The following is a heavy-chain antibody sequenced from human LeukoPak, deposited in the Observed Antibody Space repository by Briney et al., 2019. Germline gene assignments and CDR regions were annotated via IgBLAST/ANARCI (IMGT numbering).Heavy chain of an antibody. J-gene: IGHJ6*03. V-gene: IGHV3-48*03. D-gene: IGHD3-10*01. CDR2: ISSSGSTI. CDR3: AGDRDGFSLVRDRTYYYMDV. Sequence: GGSLRLSCAASGFTFSSYEMNWVRQAPGKGLEWVSYISSSGSTIYYADSVKGRFTISRDNAKNSLYLQMNSLRVEDTAVYYCAGDRDGFSLVRDRTYYYMDVWGKGTTVTVSS. CDR1: GFTFSSYE.